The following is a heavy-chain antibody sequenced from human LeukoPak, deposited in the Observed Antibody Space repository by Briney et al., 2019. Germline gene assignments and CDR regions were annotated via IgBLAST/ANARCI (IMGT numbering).Heavy chain of an antibody. V-gene: IGHV3-30-3*01. CDR1: GFTFSSYW. J-gene: IGHJ6*02. Sequence: QPGGSLRLSCAASGFTFSSYWMHWVRQAPGKGLEWVAVMSYDGSHKYYADSVKGRFTISRDNSRNTLYLHMNSLRAEDTALYYCARAGCGGDCFYYHYGMDVWGQGTTVTVSS. CDR3: ARAGCGGDCFYYHYGMDV. CDR2: MSYDGSHK. D-gene: IGHD2-21*02.